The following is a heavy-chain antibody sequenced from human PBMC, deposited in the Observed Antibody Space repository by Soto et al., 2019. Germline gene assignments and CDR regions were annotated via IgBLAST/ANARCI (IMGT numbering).Heavy chain of an antibody. J-gene: IGHJ4*02. D-gene: IGHD2-2*01. V-gene: IGHV3-7*05. CDR1: GFTFSSYW. CDR3: AKSLSAIPGDS. Sequence: PGGSLRLSCAASGFTFSSYWMSWVRQGPGKGPEWVANIKQDGSEKYYVDSVEGRFTISRDNAKNSLYLQMTSLRAEDTAVYHCAKSLSAIPGDSWGQGTLVTVSS. CDR2: IKQDGSEK.